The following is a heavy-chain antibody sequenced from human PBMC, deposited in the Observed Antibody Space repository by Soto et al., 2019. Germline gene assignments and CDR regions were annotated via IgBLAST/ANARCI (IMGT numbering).Heavy chain of an antibody. J-gene: IGHJ6*02. D-gene: IGHD2-15*01. Sequence: QVQLVQSGAEVKKPGSSVKVSCKASGGTFSSYAISWVRQAPGQGLEWMGGIIPIFGTANYAQKFQGRVTITADESTSTAYMELSSLRSEDTAVYYCARVPRGGSAYYYYGMDVWGQGTTVTVSS. CDR3: ARVPRGGSAYYYYGMDV. CDR2: IIPIFGTA. V-gene: IGHV1-69*01. CDR1: GGTFSSYA.